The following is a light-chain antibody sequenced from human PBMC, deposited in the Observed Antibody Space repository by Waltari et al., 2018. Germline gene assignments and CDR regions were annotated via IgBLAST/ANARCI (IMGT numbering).Light chain of an antibody. Sequence: QSALTQPRPVSGSPGQSVTISCTGTRSDVGGYNYVYWYQQHPGKAPKLIIYDVRKRPSGVPDRFSGSKTGNTASLSISGLQAEDEADYHCCSYAGTYTFLVFGGGTKLTVL. CDR3: CSYAGTYTFLV. CDR2: DVR. J-gene: IGLJ3*02. CDR1: RSDVGGYNY. V-gene: IGLV2-11*01.